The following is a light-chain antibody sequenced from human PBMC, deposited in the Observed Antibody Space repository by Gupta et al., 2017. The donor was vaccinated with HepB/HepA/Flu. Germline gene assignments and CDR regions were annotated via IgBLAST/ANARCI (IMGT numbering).Light chain of an antibody. Sequence: QSVLTQPPSASGTPGQRVTISCSGSRSNIGTNAVNWYQQLPGTAPKLLIYSNYQRPSGVPARFSGSKSGTSASLAISGLQSEDEADYFCAVWDTALNGLWVFGGGTKLTVL. J-gene: IGLJ3*02. CDR2: SNY. V-gene: IGLV1-44*01. CDR1: RSNIGTNA. CDR3: AVWDTALNGLWV.